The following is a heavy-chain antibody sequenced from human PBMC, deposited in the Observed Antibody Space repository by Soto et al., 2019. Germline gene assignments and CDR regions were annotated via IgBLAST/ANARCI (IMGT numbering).Heavy chain of an antibody. CDR1: SAYVSSAGYS. D-gene: IGHD5-12*01. CDR2: VYQSGRT. Sequence: SETLSLTCSVSSAYVSSAGYSWSWIRQPPGKGLEWIGYVYQSGRTYGSVTTSYNPSLKSRVTISVDRSTNQFSLKLISVTAADTAVYFCARGQSIVAAIDYFDYWGQGSLVTVSS. J-gene: IGHJ4*02. CDR3: ARGQSIVAAIDYFDY. V-gene: IGHV4-30-4*07.